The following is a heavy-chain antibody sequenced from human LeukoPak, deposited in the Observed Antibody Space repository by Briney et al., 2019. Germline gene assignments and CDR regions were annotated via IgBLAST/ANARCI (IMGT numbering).Heavy chain of an antibody. V-gene: IGHV4-59*08. CDR3: ARHLAGGAAAVGY. Sequence: PSETLSLTCTVSGGSICSYYWSWIRQPPGKGLEWIGYIYYSGSTNYNPSLKSRVTISVDTSKNQFSLKLSSVTAADTAVYYCARHLAGGAAAVGYWGQGTLVTVSS. J-gene: IGHJ4*02. CDR1: GGSICSYY. D-gene: IGHD6-13*01. CDR2: IYYSGST.